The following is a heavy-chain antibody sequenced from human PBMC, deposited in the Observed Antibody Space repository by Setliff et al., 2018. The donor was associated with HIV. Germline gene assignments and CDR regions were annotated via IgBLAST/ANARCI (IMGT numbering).Heavy chain of an antibody. D-gene: IGHD3-10*01. CDR3: AGVRLYNAALDY. V-gene: IGHV3-66*02. CDR2: IYSGGST. CDR1: GFTVSGYY. J-gene: IGHJ4*02. Sequence: GESLKISCAASGFTVSGYYMAWVRQAPGKGLEWVSTIYSGGSTYHADSVKGRFTLSRDSSKNTLSLQMNSLRPEDTAVYYCAGVRLYNAALDYWGQGTLVTVSS.